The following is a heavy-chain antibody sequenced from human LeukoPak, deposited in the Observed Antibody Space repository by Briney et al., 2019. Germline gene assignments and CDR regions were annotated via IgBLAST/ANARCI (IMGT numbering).Heavy chain of an antibody. D-gene: IGHD6-13*01. CDR2: INHSGST. J-gene: IGHJ6*03. V-gene: IGHV4-34*01. CDR3: AREQLVRYSYFYFFIDV. Sequence: GSLRLSCAASGFTFSSYAMSWVRQAPGKGLEWIGEINHSGSTNYNPSLKSRVTISVDTSKSQFSLKLSSVTAADTAVYYWAREQLVRYSYFYFFIDVWGKGTTVTVSS. CDR1: GFTFSSYA.